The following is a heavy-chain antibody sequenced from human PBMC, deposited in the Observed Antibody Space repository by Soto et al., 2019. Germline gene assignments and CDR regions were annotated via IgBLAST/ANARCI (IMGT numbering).Heavy chain of an antibody. CDR1: GYSFTSYW. Sequence: GESLKISCQGSGYSFTSYWIGWVRQMPGKGLEWMGIIYPSDSDTKYSPSFQGQVTISADKSINTAYLQWSSLKASDTAMYYCARPPYSGSYYYFDHRGQGTLVTVSS. D-gene: IGHD1-26*01. V-gene: IGHV5-51*01. CDR2: IYPSDSDT. CDR3: ARPPYSGSYYYFDH. J-gene: IGHJ4*02.